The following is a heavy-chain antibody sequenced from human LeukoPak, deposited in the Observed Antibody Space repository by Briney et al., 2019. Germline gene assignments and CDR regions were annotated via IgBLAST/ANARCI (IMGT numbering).Heavy chain of an antibody. D-gene: IGHD6-19*01. J-gene: IGHJ4*02. CDR2: IYYSGST. Sequence: SETLSLTCTVSGGSIRSYYWSWIRQPPGKGLEWIGYIYYSGSTNYNPSLKSRVTISVDTSKNQFSLKLSSVTAADTAVYYCAREGAVAGLTFDYWGQGTLVTVSS. CDR1: GGSIRSYY. CDR3: AREGAVAGLTFDY. V-gene: IGHV4-59*01.